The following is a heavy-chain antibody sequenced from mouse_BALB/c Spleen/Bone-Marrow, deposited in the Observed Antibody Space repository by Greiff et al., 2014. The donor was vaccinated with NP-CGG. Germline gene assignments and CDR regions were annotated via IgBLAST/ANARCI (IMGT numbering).Heavy chain of an antibody. J-gene: IGHJ2*01. D-gene: IGHD2-4*01. CDR1: GFNFTDYY. V-gene: IGHV14-4*02. CDR3: NAREYYDFDDFDY. CDR2: IDPDNGET. Sequence: DVQLQESGAELVRSGASVKLSCTASGFNFTDYYMHWVQQRPGKGLEWIGWIDPDNGETEYAPKFQGKATMTADTSSNTVYLQHSSLTAENTVFYYCNAREYYDFDDFDYWGQGTTLTVSS.